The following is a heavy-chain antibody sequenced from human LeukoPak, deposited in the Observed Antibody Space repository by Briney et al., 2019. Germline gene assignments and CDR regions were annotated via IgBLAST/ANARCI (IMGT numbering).Heavy chain of an antibody. CDR1: GFTVSSSY. CDR2: IYSGGKT. V-gene: IGHV3-53*01. J-gene: IGHJ2*01. CDR3: ARDSSGWAQWYFDL. D-gene: IGHD6-19*01. Sequence: PGGSLRLSCAASGFTVSSSYMSWVRQAPGKGLEWVSVIYSGGKTHYADSVDGRFTISRDKSEHTLFLQMNSLRADDTAVYYCARDSSGWAQWYFDLWGRGTLVTVSS.